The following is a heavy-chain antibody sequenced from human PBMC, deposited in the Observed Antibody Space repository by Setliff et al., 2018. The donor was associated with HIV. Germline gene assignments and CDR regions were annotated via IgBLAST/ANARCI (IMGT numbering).Heavy chain of an antibody. CDR3: VRTGSSTSWGIYYYYYMDI. V-gene: IGHV4-39*01. D-gene: IGHD3-10*01. Sequence: SETLSLTCTLAGGSVSRSNYVWGWVRQSPKKGLEWIGSIYYSGTTYYNPTLKSRVSISIDTPKNQFSLKLTSMTAADTAVYYCVRTGSSTSWGIYYYYYMDIWGKGSTVTVS. CDR1: GGSVSRSNYV. J-gene: IGHJ6*03. CDR2: IYYSGTT.